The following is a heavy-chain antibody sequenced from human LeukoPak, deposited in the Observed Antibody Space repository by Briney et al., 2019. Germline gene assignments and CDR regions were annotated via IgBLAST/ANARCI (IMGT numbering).Heavy chain of an antibody. V-gene: IGHV1-69*13. Sequence: GASVKVSCKASGGTFSSYAISWVRQAPGQGLEWMGVIIPIFGTANYAQKFQGRVTITADESTSTAYMELSSLRSEDTAVYYCARGPYGLSYYYGMDVWGQGTTVTVSS. CDR2: IIPIFGTA. J-gene: IGHJ6*02. CDR1: GGTFSSYA. D-gene: IGHD3-10*01. CDR3: ARGPYGLSYYYGMDV.